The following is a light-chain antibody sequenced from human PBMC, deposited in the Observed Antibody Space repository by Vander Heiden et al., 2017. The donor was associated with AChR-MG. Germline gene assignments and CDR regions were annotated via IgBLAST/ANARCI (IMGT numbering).Light chain of an antibody. V-gene: IGLV1-40*01. J-gene: IGLJ3*02. CDR1: SPHIGAVYD. CDR2: VDN. CDR3: QPYEGSLSAFQVV. Sequence: SVLTQPPSVSGAPGQMATISCTGSSPHIGAVYDLHWYPHFPGTPPKFLIYVDNNRPSEGPDRFSGSKSGTSASMAITGLQAEDEADYYCQPYEGSLSAFQVVFGGGTKLTVL.